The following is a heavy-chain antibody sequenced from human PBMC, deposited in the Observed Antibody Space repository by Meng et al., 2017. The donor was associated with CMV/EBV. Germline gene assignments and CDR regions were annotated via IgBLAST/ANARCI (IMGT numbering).Heavy chain of an antibody. Sequence: GESLKISCAASGFTFSSYEMNWVRQAPGKGLEWVSYISSSGSTIYYADSVKGRFTISRDNAKNSLYLQMNSLRAEDTAVYYCARASGDDILTSGMDVWGQGTTVTVSS. CDR3: ARASGDDILTSGMDV. CDR1: GFTFSSYE. J-gene: IGHJ6*02. CDR2: ISSSGSTI. V-gene: IGHV3-48*03. D-gene: IGHD3-9*01.